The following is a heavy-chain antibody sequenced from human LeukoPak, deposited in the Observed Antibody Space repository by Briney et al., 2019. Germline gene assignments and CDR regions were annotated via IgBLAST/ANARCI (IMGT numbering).Heavy chain of an antibody. Sequence: GGSLRLSCAASGFIFSSYSMNWVRQAPGKGLEWVAFIRTDGSIKYYGDSVKGRFTISRDNAKNSLYLQMNSLRAEDTAVYYCARPLAGHYCSSTSCTRGAFDIWGQGTMVTVSS. CDR1: GFIFSSYS. CDR2: IRTDGSIK. CDR3: ARPLAGHYCSSTSCTRGAFDI. V-gene: IGHV3-30*02. D-gene: IGHD2-2*01. J-gene: IGHJ3*02.